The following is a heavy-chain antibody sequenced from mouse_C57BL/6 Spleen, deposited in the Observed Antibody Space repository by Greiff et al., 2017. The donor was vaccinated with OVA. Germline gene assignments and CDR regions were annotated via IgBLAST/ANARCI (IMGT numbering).Heavy chain of an antibody. Sequence: QVQLKQSGAELVRPGASVTLSCKASGYTFTDYEMHWVKQTPVHGLEWIGAIDPETGGTAYNQKFKGKAILTADKSSSTAYMELRSLTSEDSAVYYCTRRPGAMDYWGQGTSVTVSS. J-gene: IGHJ4*01. V-gene: IGHV1-15*01. CDR2: IDPETGGT. CDR3: TRRPGAMDY. CDR1: GYTFTDYE.